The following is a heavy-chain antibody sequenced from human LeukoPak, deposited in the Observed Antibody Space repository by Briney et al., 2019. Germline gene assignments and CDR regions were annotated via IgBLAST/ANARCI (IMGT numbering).Heavy chain of an antibody. J-gene: IGHJ5*02. Sequence: SETLSLTCTVSGGSISSYYWSWIRQPAGKGLEWIGRIYTSGSTNYNPSLKSRVTISVDTSKNQFSLKLSSVTAADTAVYYCARDSGFWSGHKGWFDPWGQGTLVTVSS. CDR3: ARDSGFWSGHKGWFDP. CDR2: IYTSGST. V-gene: IGHV4-4*07. D-gene: IGHD3-3*01. CDR1: GGSISSYY.